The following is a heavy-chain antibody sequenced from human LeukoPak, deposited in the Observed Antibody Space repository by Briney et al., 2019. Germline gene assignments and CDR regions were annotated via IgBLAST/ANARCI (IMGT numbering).Heavy chain of an antibody. D-gene: IGHD5-18*01. V-gene: IGHV3-43*01. CDR3: SRLRGYSYGYADY. J-gene: IGHJ4*02. CDR1: GFTFDDYT. Sequence: PGGSLRLSCAASGFTFDDYTMHWVRQAPGKGLEWVSLISWDGGSTYYADSVKGRFTISRDNAKNSLYLQMNSLRSEDTAVYYCSRLRGYSYGYADYWGQGTLVTVSS. CDR2: ISWDGGST.